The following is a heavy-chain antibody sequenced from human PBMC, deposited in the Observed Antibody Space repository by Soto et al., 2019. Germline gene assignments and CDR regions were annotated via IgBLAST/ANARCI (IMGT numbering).Heavy chain of an antibody. CDR3: AIDLLVPGGHSRYASP. J-gene: IGHJ5*02. V-gene: IGHV3-23*01. CDR2: ITGRGGST. CDR1: GFTFSSYA. D-gene: IGHD5-12*01. Sequence: PGGSLRLSCAASGFTFSSYAMSWVRQAPGKGLEWVSAITGRGGSTYYADSVKGRFTISRDNSKNTLYLQMNSLRAEDTAVYYCAIDLLVPGGHSRYASPLAQGNLVPLSS.